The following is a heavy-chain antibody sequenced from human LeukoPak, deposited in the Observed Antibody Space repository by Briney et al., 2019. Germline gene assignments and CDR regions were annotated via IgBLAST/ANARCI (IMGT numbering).Heavy chain of an antibody. D-gene: IGHD1-26*01. CDR3: ARGSIVGATFDYFDY. J-gene: IGHJ4*02. V-gene: IGHV1-2*02. Sequence: ASVKDSCKASGYTFTSYGSSWVRQAPGQGLEWMGWIDPNSGGTNYAQRFQGRVTMTRDTSISTAYMDLSRLRSDDTAVYYCARGSIVGATFDYFDYWGQGTLVTVSS. CDR2: IDPNSGGT. CDR1: GYTFTSYG.